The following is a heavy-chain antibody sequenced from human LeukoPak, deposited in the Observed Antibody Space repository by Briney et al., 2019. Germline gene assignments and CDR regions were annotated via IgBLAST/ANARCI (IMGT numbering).Heavy chain of an antibody. CDR2: IYYSGST. V-gene: IGHV4-59*01. J-gene: IGHJ5*02. CDR3: ASHDFWSGGFDP. CDR1: GGSISSYY. Sequence: SETLSLTCTVSGGSISSYYWSWIRQPPGKGLEWIGYIYYSGSTNYNPSLKSRVTISVDTSKNQFSLKLSSVTAADTAVYYCASHDFWSGGFDPWGQGTLVTVSS. D-gene: IGHD3-3*01.